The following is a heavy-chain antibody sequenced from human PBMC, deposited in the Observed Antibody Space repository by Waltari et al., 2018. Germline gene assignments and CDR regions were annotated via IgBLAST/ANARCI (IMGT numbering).Heavy chain of an antibody. CDR1: GDSMSENYW. J-gene: IGHJ4*02. CDR3: ARDRGRGLYFDS. Sequence: QLQLQQSGPGLVKPSESLSLTCGVSGDSMSENYWWSWVRQSPEKGLEWIGQIHRSGRTYDNPSLGTRVSVSMDTSNNKFFLKLSSAIAADTAVYYCARDRGRGLYFDSWGQGTLVTVSP. CDR2: IHRSGRT. V-gene: IGHV4-4*02. D-gene: IGHD2-15*01.